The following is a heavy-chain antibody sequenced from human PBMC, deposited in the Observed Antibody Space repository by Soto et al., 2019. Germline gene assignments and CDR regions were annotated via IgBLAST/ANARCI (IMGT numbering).Heavy chain of an antibody. CDR2: ISGSGDRT. Sequence: DVELLESGGGLVQPGGSLRLSCAASGFTFSNYAMSWVRQAPGKGLEWVSAISGSGDRTYYRDSVKGRFTISRDNSKNTLYLQVNSLRAEDTAIYYCAKQESARAAGTVWGYFDYWGQGTLVTVSS. D-gene: IGHD6-13*01. CDR3: AKQESARAAGTVWGYFDY. J-gene: IGHJ4*02. V-gene: IGHV3-23*01. CDR1: GFTFSNYA.